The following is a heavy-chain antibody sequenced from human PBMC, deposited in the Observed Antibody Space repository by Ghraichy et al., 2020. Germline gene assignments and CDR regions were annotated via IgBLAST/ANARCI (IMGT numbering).Heavy chain of an antibody. CDR3: ARSPQLFWVRGVPYYFDY. CDR1: GGSFSGYY. V-gene: IGHV4-34*01. D-gene: IGHD3-10*01. CDR2: INHSGST. Sequence: SETLSLTCAVYGGSFSGYYWSWIRQPPGKGLEWIGEINHSGSTNYNPSLKSRVTISVDTSKNQFSLKLSSVTAADTAVYYCARSPQLFWVRGVPYYFDYWGQGTLVTVSS. J-gene: IGHJ4*02.